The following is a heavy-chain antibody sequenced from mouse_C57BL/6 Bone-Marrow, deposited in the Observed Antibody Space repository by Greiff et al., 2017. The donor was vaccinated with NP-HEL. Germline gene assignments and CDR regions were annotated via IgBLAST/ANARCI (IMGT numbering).Heavy chain of an antibody. CDR3: ARSITTVVTHYYAMDY. V-gene: IGHV1-26*01. Sequence: EVQLQQSGPELVKPGASVKISCKASGYTFTDYYMNWVKQSHGKSLEWIGDINPNNGGTSYNQKLKGKATLTVDKSSSTAYMELRSLTSEDSAVYYCARSITTVVTHYYAMDYWGQGTSVTVSS. J-gene: IGHJ4*01. CDR1: GYTFTDYY. D-gene: IGHD1-1*01. CDR2: INPNNGGT.